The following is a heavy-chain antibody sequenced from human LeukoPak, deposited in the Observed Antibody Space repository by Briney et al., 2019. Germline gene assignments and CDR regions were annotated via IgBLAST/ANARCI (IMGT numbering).Heavy chain of an antibody. D-gene: IGHD3-22*01. CDR1: GFTFSSYG. Sequence: GGSLRLSCAASGFTFSSYGMHWVRQAPGKGLEWVAIIRHDGSNKYYADTVKGRFTISRDNSKNTLYLEMNSLRAEDTAVYYCARGSNYYYDSSALYYWGQGTLVTVSS. V-gene: IGHV3-33*01. CDR2: IRHDGSNK. J-gene: IGHJ4*02. CDR3: ARGSNYYYDSSALYY.